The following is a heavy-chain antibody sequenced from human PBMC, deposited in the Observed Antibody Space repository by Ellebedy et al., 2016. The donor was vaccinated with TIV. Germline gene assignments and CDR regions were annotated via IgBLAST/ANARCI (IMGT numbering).Heavy chain of an antibody. V-gene: IGHV3-48*02. Sequence: GGSLRLSCAASGFRFSTNSMGWVWHVTGKGLEWVSYMSSSTGDNYYADSVKGRFTISRVNAENSVYLQMNSLRDEDTAVYYCAREGRDGYNPYFDYWGQGILVTVSS. CDR3: AREGRDGYNPYFDY. D-gene: IGHD5-24*01. CDR2: MSSSTGDN. J-gene: IGHJ4*02. CDR1: GFRFSTNS.